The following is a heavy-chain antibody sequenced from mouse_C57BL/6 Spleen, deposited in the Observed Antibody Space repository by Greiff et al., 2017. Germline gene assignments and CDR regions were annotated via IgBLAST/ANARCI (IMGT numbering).Heavy chain of an antibody. CDR2: ISDGGSYT. CDR1: GFTFSSYA. CDR3: ARDRYGNYGGLAY. D-gene: IGHD2-10*02. V-gene: IGHV5-4*01. Sequence: EVKLVESGGGLVKPGGSLKLSCAASGFTFSSYAMSWVRQTPEKRLEWVATISDGGSYTYYPDNVKGRFTISRDNAKNNLYLQMSHLKSEDTAMYYCARDRYGNYGGLAYWGQGTLVTVSA. J-gene: IGHJ3*01.